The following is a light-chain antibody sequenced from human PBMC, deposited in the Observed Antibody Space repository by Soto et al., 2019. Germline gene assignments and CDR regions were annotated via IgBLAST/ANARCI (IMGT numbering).Light chain of an antibody. V-gene: IGLV2-8*01. CDR3: SSYAGSNGV. CDR1: SSDVGGYNY. J-gene: IGLJ1*01. CDR2: EVS. Sequence: QSALTQPPSASVSPGKSVTISCTGTSSDVGGYNYVSWYQQHPGKAPKLMIYEVSKRPSGVPDRFSGSKSGNTASLTVSGLQAEDEADYYCSSYAGSNGVFGTGTKVTVL.